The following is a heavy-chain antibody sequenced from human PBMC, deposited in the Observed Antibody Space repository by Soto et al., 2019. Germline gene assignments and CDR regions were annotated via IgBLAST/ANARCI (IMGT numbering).Heavy chain of an antibody. CDR1: GFTFSSYS. CDR3: ACGYGYGCSLDY. V-gene: IGHV3-48*02. CDR2: ITSSSRTI. Sequence: EVQLVESGGGFVQPGGSLRLSCAASGFTFSSYSMNWVRQAPGKGLEWVSYITSSSRTIYYADSVKGRFTISRDNAKNSLYLQMNSRRDEDTGVYDCACGYGYGCSLDYWGQGTLVTVSS. J-gene: IGHJ4*02. D-gene: IGHD5-18*01.